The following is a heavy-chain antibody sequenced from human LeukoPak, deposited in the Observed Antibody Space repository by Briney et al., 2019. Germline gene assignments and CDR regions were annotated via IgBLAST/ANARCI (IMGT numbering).Heavy chain of an antibody. CDR1: GFTFTNYA. D-gene: IGHD3-22*01. J-gene: IGHJ3*01. V-gene: IGHV3-23*01. CDR3: ARRPRDTSGYYLGAFHD. CDR2: IGASGADT. Sequence: HPGGSLRLSCAASGFTFTNYAMTWVRQAPGKGLEWVSVIGASGADTYYSDSVKGRFTVSSDNSQNTLFLHMSSLRAEDTAVYFCARRPRDTSGYYLGAFHDWGQGTTVTVSS.